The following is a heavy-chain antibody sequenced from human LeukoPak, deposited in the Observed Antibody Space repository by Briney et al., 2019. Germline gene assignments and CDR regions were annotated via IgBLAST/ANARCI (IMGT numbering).Heavy chain of an antibody. CDR3: ARDRTTVTLFDY. V-gene: IGHV3-74*01. J-gene: IGHJ4*02. Sequence: GGSLRLSCAASGFTFTSVWMHWFRQAPGRGLVWISRISTDGAITGYADSVKGRFTISRDNAKNTLYLQLNSLRAEDTAVYYCARDRTTVTLFDYWGQGALVTVSS. CDR1: GFTFTSVW. CDR2: ISTDGAIT. D-gene: IGHD4-17*01.